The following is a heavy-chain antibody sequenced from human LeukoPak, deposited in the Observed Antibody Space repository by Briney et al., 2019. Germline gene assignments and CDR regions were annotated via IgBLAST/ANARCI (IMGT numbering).Heavy chain of an antibody. CDR3: ARDLERLYPGGAFDI. CDR1: RYTFTCYY. CDR2: INPNSGGT. D-gene: IGHD3-16*02. Sequence: ASVKVSCKPSRYTFTCYYMHWVRQAPGQGLEWMGWINPNSGGTNYAQKFQGRVTMTRDTSISTAYMELSRLRSDDTAVYYCARDLERLYPGGAFDIWGQGTMVTVSS. J-gene: IGHJ3*02. V-gene: IGHV1-2*02.